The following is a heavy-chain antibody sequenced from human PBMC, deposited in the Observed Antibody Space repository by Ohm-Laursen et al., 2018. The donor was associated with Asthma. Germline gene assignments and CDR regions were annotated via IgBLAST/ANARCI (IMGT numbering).Heavy chain of an antibody. CDR3: ARATTVRKENDAFDI. V-gene: IGHV3-30*03. J-gene: IGHJ3*02. CDR1: GFTFSSYG. CDR2: ISYDGSNK. Sequence: SLRLSCAASGFTFSSYGMHWVRQAPGKGLEWVAVISYDGSNKYYADSVKGRFTISRDNSKNTLYLQMNSLRAGDTAVYYCARATTVRKENDAFDIWGQGTMVTVSS. D-gene: IGHD4-17*01.